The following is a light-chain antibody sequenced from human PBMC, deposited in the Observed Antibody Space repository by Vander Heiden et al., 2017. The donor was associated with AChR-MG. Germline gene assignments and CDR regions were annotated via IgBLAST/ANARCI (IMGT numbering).Light chain of an antibody. V-gene: IGKV3D-20*01. CDR2: DAI. Sequence: IVFTQSPAPLSLSPGERATLSSAASQRANRFYVAWFQQKPGLAPRLLIYDAITRATGIPDRFSGSGSGTDFTLTISRLEPEDFAVYYCQQYGSSPITFGQGTRVEIK. CDR1: QRANRFY. CDR3: QQYGSSPIT. J-gene: IGKJ5*01.